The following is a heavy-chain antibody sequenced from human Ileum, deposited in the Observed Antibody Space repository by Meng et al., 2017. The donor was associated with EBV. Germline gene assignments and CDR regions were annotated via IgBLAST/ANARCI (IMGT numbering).Heavy chain of an antibody. Sequence: GSGTGLAEPSEPLSLTCTVSGGYISSSSDYWAWIRQPPGEGLEWIGSVVYSGTTYYTSSLKSRVSISVDTSKNQFSLKLSSVTAADTAVYYCARHHHSPTFDYWGQGTLVTVSS. J-gene: IGHJ4*02. D-gene: IGHD1-14*01. CDR3: ARHHHSPTFDY. V-gene: IGHV4-39*01. CDR1: GGYISSSSDY. CDR2: VVYSGTT.